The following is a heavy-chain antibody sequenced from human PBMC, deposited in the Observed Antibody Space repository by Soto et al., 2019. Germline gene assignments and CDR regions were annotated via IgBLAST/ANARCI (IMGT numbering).Heavy chain of an antibody. CDR2: VYYSGSA. D-gene: IGHD1-26*01. Sequence: SETLSLTCTVSGGSISSFYWSWIRQPPGKGLEWIGYVYYSGSANYNPTLMSRVSISLDPSKKQFSLQLTSVTAADTAVYYCASGSQLYPSLFDPWGQGTLVTVSS. V-gene: IGHV4-59*01. J-gene: IGHJ5*02. CDR3: ASGSQLYPSLFDP. CDR1: GGSISSFY.